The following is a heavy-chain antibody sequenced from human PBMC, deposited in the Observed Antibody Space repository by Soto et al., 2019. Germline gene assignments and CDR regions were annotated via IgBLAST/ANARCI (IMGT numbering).Heavy chain of an antibody. CDR1: GGTFSSYA. V-gene: IGHV1-69*12. Sequence: QVQLVQSGAEVKKPGSSVKVSCKASGGTFSSYAISWVRQAPGQGLEWMGGIIPIFGTANYAQKFQGRVTITADESTSTAYRELSSLRSEDTAVYYCASREVAVAGPYYYYYGMDVWGQGTSVTVSS. D-gene: IGHD6-19*01. CDR3: ASREVAVAGPYYYYYGMDV. CDR2: IIPIFGTA. J-gene: IGHJ6*02.